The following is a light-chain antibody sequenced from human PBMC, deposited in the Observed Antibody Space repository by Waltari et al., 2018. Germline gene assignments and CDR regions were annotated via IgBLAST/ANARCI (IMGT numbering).Light chain of an antibody. V-gene: IGKV1-5*03. Sequence: DIQMTQSPSTLSASVGDRVTITCRASQSISNWLAWYQQKPGKAPKLLIYKAATLESRVPSMFSGSGSGTEFTLTISSLQPDDYATYYCQQYNSYSLLTFGGGTKVEIK. CDR2: KAA. J-gene: IGKJ4*01. CDR1: QSISNW. CDR3: QQYNSYSLLT.